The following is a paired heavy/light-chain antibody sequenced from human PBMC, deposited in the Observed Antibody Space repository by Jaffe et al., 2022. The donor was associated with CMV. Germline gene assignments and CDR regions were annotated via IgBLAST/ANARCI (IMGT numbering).Heavy chain of an antibody. V-gene: IGHV4-61*01. CDR1: GGSVSSGTYY. J-gene: IGHJ4*02. D-gene: IGHD3-3*02. CDR2: MYYTGST. Sequence: QVQLQESGPGLVKPSETLSLTCTVSGGSVSSGTYYWNWIRQPPGKGLEWIGYMYYTGSTTYNPSLKSRVTISADTSKNQFSLELSSVTAADTALYYCARATHSHYWIDYWGQGTLVTVSS. CDR3: ARATHSHYWIDY.
Light chain of an antibody. CDR2: WAS. V-gene: IGKV4-1*01. CDR3: HQYYTTPRT. CDR1: QSILYSSTNKNY. Sequence: DIVMTQSPDSLAVSLGERATINCKSSQSILYSSTNKNYLAWYQQKPGQPPKLLIYWASTRESGVPARFSGSGSGTDFTLTISSLQAEDVAVYYCHQYYTTPRTFGQGTKVEIK. J-gene: IGKJ1*01.